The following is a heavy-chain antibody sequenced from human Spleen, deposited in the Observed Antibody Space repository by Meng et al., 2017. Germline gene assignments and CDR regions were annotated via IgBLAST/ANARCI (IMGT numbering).Heavy chain of an antibody. J-gene: IGHJ4*02. D-gene: IGHD4-11*01. CDR2: INHSGST. CDR3: ARGPTTMAHDFDY. V-gene: IGHV4-34*02. CDR1: GGSVRDYS. Sequence: QLKEGGEGRLRHSETMAVTRVVAGGSVRDYSWSGIRKPPGKGLEWIGEINHSGSTNSNPSLESRATISVDTSQNNLYLKLSSVTAADSAVYYCARGPTTMAHDFDYWGQGTLVTVSS.